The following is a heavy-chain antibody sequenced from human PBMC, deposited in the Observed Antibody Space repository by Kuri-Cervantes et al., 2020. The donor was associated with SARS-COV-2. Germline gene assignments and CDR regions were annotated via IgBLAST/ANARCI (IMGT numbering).Heavy chain of an antibody. CDR3: AKDQHGIVVLVDAIDY. D-gene: IGHD2-15*01. J-gene: IGHJ4*02. Sequence: GESLKISCAASGFTFSYYYMSGVRQAPGKGLEWVTVISYDGNNKYYADSVKGRFTIARDNSKNTLYLQMNSLRAEDTAVYYRAKDQHGIVVLVDAIDYWGQGTLVTVSS. CDR1: GFTFSYYY. V-gene: IGHV3-30*18. CDR2: ISYDGNNK.